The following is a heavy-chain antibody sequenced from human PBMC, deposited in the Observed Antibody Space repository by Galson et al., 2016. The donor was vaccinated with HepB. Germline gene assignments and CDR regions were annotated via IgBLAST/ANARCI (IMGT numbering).Heavy chain of an antibody. Sequence: SETLSLTCTVSGGSISDYTYYWGWIRQPPGKGLEWIANIFYSGSTYYNPTLMSRVTISVDTSTNQFSLKLSSVTAADTAFYYCAAVLRSLEWQRFDPWGQGILVSVSS. CDR2: IFYSGST. D-gene: IGHD3-3*01. CDR3: AAVLRSLEWQRFDP. CDR1: GGSISDYTYY. V-gene: IGHV4-39*01. J-gene: IGHJ5*02.